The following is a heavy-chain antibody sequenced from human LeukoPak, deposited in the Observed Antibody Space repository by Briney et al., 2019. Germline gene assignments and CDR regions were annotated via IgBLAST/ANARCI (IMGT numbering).Heavy chain of an antibody. D-gene: IGHD3/OR15-3a*01. J-gene: IGHJ6*03. CDR1: NGSINEHY. CDR3: ARVGGLSAYYYYMDV. CDR2: IYVSGNS. V-gene: IGHV4-4*07. Sequence: PSETLSLTCTVSNGSINEHYWSWVRQTAGKGLEWIGRIYVSGNSNYNPSLKSRVTMSVEESMNQISLKLRSVTAADTAVYYCARVGGLSAYYYYMDVWGKGTTVTVS.